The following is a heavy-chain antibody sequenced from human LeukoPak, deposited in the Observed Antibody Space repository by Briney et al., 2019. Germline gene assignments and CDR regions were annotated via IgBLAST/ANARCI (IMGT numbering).Heavy chain of an antibody. Sequence: GGSLRLSCAASGFSFSNYAMHWVRQAPGKGLEWVAVIWFDGSNTFYADSVRGRFTISRDNSRNTLHLQMNSLRVEDTALYYCARDDDVAARLIDYWGQGTLVTVSS. J-gene: IGHJ4*02. CDR2: IWFDGSNT. V-gene: IGHV3-33*01. D-gene: IGHD6-6*01. CDR1: GFSFSNYA. CDR3: ARDDDVAARLIDY.